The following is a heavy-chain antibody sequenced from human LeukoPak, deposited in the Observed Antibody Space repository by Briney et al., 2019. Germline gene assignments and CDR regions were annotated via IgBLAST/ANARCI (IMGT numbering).Heavy chain of an antibody. D-gene: IGHD2-21*02. J-gene: IGHJ5*02. CDR1: GGSISSYY. Sequence: SETLSLTCTVSGGSISSYYWSWIRQPPGKGLEWIGYIYYSGSTNYNPSLKSRVTISVDTSKNQFSLKLSSVTAADTAVYYCARLLVVVTPLGTYNWFDPWGQGTLVTVSS. V-gene: IGHV4-59*01. CDR3: ARLLVVVTPLGTYNWFDP. CDR2: IYYSGST.